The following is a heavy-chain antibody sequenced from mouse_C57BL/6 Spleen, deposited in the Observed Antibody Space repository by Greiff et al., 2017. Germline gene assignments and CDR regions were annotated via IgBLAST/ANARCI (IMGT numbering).Heavy chain of an antibody. CDR3: ARRDSDYPYYFDY. CDR2: ISSGSSTL. Sequence: EVQLVESGGGLVKPGGSLKLSCAASGFTFSDYGMHWVRQAPEKGLEWVAYISSGSSTLYYADTVKGRFTISRDNAKNTLFLQMTSLRSEDTAMYYFARRDSDYPYYFDYWGQGTTLTVSS. J-gene: IGHJ2*01. V-gene: IGHV5-17*01. D-gene: IGHD2-5*01. CDR1: GFTFSDYG.